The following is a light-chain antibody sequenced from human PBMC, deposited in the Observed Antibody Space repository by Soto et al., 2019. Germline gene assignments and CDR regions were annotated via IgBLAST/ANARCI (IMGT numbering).Light chain of an antibody. J-gene: IGKJ5*01. CDR3: QQYGNSPIT. CDR2: GTS. Sequence: EIVLTQSPCTLSLSPGEGATLSCRASQSISSNFLAWYQQKPGQAPRLLIYGTSSRATGIPDRFSGSGSGTDFTLTISRLEPEDFAVYYCQQYGNSPITFGQGTRLEIK. CDR1: QSISSNF. V-gene: IGKV3-20*01.